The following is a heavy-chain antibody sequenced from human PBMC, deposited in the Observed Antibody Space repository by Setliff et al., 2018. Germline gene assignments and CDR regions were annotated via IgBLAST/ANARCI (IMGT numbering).Heavy chain of an antibody. CDR3: AREGITGTTRRNYYYYMDV. D-gene: IGHD1-7*01. J-gene: IGHJ6*03. V-gene: IGHV3-33*01. CDR1: GFTFSSYG. Sequence: GESLKISCAASGFTFSSYGMHWVRQAPGKGLEWVAVIWYDGSNKYYADSVKGRFTISRDNSKNTLYLQMNSLRAEDTAVYYCAREGITGTTRRNYYYYMDVWGKGTTVTVSS. CDR2: IWYDGSNK.